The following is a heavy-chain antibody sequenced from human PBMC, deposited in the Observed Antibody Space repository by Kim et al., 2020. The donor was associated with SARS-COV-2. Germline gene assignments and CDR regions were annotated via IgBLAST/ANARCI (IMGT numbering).Heavy chain of an antibody. V-gene: IGHV4-39*01. D-gene: IGHD3-16*01. CDR2: IFYSGIP. Sequence: SETLSLTCTVSGGSITNGGYYWGWIRQPPGKGLEWIGSIFYSGIPYYKPSLQSRLTISVDTSKNQFSLKLTSVTAADSAMYFCARVAGVGVVIDYWGQGTPVTVSS. CDR3: ARVAGVGVVIDY. J-gene: IGHJ4*02. CDR1: GGSITNGGYY.